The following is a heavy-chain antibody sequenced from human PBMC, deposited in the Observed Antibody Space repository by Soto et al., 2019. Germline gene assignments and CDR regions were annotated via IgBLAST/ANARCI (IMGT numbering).Heavy chain of an antibody. CDR2: IGGTDGDSDGVP. J-gene: IGHJ3*01. CDR1: GFILNNYA. Sequence: VQLLESGGDLVQPGGSLRLSCVASGFILNNYAMSWVRQAPGKGLEWVSNIGGTDGDSDGVPWYEDSVKGRFTISGDRSANTLFLHMDNLGAGDLALYYCVKRGRNWGAFVFWGQGTTVVVSS. D-gene: IGHD7-27*01. CDR3: VKRGRNWGAFVF. V-gene: IGHV3-23*01.